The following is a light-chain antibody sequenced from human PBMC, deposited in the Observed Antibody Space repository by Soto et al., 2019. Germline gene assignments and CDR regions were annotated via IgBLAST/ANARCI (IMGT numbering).Light chain of an antibody. V-gene: IGLV2-18*02. Sequence: QSALTQPPSVSGSPGQSVTISCTGTSSDVGSYNRVSWYQQPPGTAPKLMISEVSNRPSGVPDRFSGSKSGNTASLTISGLQAEDEADYYCSSYSSSSTVVFGGGTKVTVL. J-gene: IGLJ2*01. CDR3: SSYSSSSTVV. CDR1: SSDVGSYNR. CDR2: EVS.